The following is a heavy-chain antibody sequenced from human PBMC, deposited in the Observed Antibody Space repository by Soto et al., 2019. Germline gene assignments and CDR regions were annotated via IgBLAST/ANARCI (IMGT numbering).Heavy chain of an antibody. CDR2: ISGSGGST. CDR3: AREFPYSSSWHLDY. D-gene: IGHD6-13*01. V-gene: IGHV3-23*01. J-gene: IGHJ4*02. Sequence: GGSLRLSCAASGFTFSSYAMSWVRQAPGKGLEWVSAISGSGGSTYYADSVKGRFTISRDNSKNTLYLQMNSLRAEGTAVYYCAREFPYSSSWHLDYWGQGTLVTVSS. CDR1: GFTFSSYA.